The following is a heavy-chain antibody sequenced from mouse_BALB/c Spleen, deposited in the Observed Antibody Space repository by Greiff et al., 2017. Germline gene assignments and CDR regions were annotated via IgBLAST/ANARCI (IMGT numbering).Heavy chain of an antibody. CDR1: GYTFTDYN. CDR3: ARGLIYDYDVVGFAY. V-gene: IGHV1S29*02. J-gene: IGHJ3*01. Sequence: EVQLQQSGPELVKPGASVKISCKASGYTFTDYNMHWVKQSHGKSLEWIGYIYPYNGGTGYNQKFKSKATLTVDNSSSTAYMELRSLTSEDSAVYYCARGLIYDYDVVGFAYWGQGTLVTVSA. CDR2: IYPYNGGT. D-gene: IGHD2-4*01.